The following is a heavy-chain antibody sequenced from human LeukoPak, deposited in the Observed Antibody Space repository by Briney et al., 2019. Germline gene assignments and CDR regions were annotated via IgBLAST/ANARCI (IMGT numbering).Heavy chain of an antibody. CDR2: IIPILGIA. V-gene: IGHV1-69*04. CDR1: GGTFSSYA. D-gene: IGHD6-13*01. Sequence: ASVKVSCKASGGTFSSYAISWVRQAPGQGLEWTGRIIPILGIANYAQKFQGRVTITADKSTSTAYMELSSLRSEDTAVYYCARDLAAAGHDYWGQGTLVTVSS. CDR3: ARDLAAAGHDY. J-gene: IGHJ4*02.